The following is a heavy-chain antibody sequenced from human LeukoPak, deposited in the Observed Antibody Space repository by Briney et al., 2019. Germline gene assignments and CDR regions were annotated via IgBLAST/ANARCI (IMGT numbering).Heavy chain of an antibody. CDR1: GGSISSSSYY. V-gene: IGHV4-39*07. D-gene: IGHD6-13*01. Sequence: SETLSLTCTVSGGSISSSSYYWGWIRQPPGKGLEWIGRIYTSGSTNYNPSLKSRVTMSVDTSKNQFSLKLSSVTAADTAVYYCARDGGQQPDFDYWGQGTLVTVSS. CDR2: IYTSGST. J-gene: IGHJ4*02. CDR3: ARDGGQQPDFDY.